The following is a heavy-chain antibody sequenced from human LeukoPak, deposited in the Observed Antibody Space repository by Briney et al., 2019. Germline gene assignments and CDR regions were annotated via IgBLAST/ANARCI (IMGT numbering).Heavy chain of an antibody. V-gene: IGHV1-69*04. CDR3: ARGGPRYYYGMDV. CDR2: IIPILGIA. J-gene: IGHJ6*02. CDR1: GYTFTNYD. Sequence: SVKVSCKASGYTFTNYDINWVRQAPGQGLEWMGRIIPILGIANYAQKFQGRVTITADKSTSTAYMELSSLRSEDTAVYYCARGGPRYYYGMDVWGQGTTVTVSS.